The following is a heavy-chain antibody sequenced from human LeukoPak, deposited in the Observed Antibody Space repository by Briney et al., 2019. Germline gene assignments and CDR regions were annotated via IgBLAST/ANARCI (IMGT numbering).Heavy chain of an antibody. D-gene: IGHD2-8*01. CDR2: ISSSSSYI. J-gene: IGHJ5*02. V-gene: IGHV3-21*01. Sequence: GGSLRLSXAASGFTFSSYSMNWVRQAPGKGLEWVSSISSSSSYIYYADSVKGRLTISRDNAKNSLYLQTNSLRAEDTAVYYCARGYCTNGVCYLPWFDPWGQGTLVTVSS. CDR1: GFTFSSYS. CDR3: ARGYCTNGVCYLPWFDP.